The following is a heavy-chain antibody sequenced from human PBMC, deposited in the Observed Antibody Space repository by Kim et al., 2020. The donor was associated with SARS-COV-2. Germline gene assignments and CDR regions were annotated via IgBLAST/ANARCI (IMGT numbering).Heavy chain of an antibody. CDR2: IYYSGST. Sequence: SETLSLTCTVSGGSISSGDYYWSWIRQPPGKGLEWIGYIYYSGSTYYNPSLKSRVTISVDTSKNQFSLKLSSVTAADTAVYYCARGGGGYYYGRSNYYGMDVWGQGTTVTVSS. V-gene: IGHV4-30-4*01. D-gene: IGHD3-10*02. J-gene: IGHJ6*02. CDR3: ARGGGGYYYGRSNYYGMDV. CDR1: GGSISSGDYY.